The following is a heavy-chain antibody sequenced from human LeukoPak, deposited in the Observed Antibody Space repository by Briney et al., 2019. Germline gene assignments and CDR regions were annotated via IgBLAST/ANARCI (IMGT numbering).Heavy chain of an antibody. Sequence: SQTLSVTCTVSGASISSSSYYWMWIRQPAGEGLEWIGRMHSSGSANYNPSLKSRVTMSVGTSKNQFSLKLSSVTAADTAVYYCASTRVGEGDYWGQGTLVTVSS. CDR2: MHSSGSA. D-gene: IGHD1-26*01. CDR1: GASISSSSYY. V-gene: IGHV4-61*02. J-gene: IGHJ4*02. CDR3: ASTRVGEGDY.